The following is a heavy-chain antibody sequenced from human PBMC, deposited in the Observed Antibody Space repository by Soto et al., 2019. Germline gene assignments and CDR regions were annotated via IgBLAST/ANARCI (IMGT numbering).Heavy chain of an antibody. J-gene: IGHJ4*02. D-gene: IGHD1-26*01. V-gene: IGHV1-18*01. CDR2: ISRHNGNT. CDR3: ARLLGATKDDY. CDR1: GYTFTSYG. Sequence: ASVKVSCKASGYTFTSYGISWVRQAPGQGLEWMGWISRHNGNTNYAQKLQDRVTMTTDTSTSTAYMELRSLRSDDTAVYYCARLLGATKDDYWGQETLVTVSS.